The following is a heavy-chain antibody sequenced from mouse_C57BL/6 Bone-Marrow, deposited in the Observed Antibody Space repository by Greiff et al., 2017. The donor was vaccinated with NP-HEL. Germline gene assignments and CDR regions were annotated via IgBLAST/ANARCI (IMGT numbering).Heavy chain of an antibody. D-gene: IGHD1-1*01. CDR3: TRSRGSSPSYAMDY. V-gene: IGHV1-5*01. Sequence: EVQLQQSGTVLARPGASVKMSCKTSGYTFTSYWMHWVKQRPGQGLEWIGAIYPGNSDTSYNQKFKGKAKLTAVTSASTAYMELSSLTNEDSAVYYCTRSRGSSPSYAMDYWGQGTSVTVSS. CDR1: GYTFTSYW. J-gene: IGHJ4*01. CDR2: IYPGNSDT.